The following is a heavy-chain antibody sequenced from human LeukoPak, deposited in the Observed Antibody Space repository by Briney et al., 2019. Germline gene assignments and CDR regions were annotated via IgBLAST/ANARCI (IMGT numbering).Heavy chain of an antibody. CDR1: GGSISSYY. V-gene: IGHV4-59*01. D-gene: IGHD1-26*01. J-gene: IGHJ5*02. CDR2: IYYGGST. CDR3: ARTGYSPEPGGWFDP. Sequence: PSETLSLTCTVSGGSISSYYWSWIRQPPGKGLEWIGYIYYGGSTNYNPSLKSRVTISVDTSKNQFSLKLSSVTAADTAVYYCARTGYSPEPGGWFDPWGQGTLVTVSS.